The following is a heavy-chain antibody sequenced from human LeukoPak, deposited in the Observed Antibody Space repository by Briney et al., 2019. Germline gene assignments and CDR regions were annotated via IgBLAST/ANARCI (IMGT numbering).Heavy chain of an antibody. CDR1: GFTFSSYW. Sequence: GGSLRLSCVASGFTFSSYWIHWVRHAPGKGLVWVSRINGDGGSTDYADSVKGRFTISRDNAKNRLCLQMNSLRVEDTAVYYCVRGGVDYWGQGTLVTVSS. D-gene: IGHD3-16*01. V-gene: IGHV3-74*01. J-gene: IGHJ4*02. CDR2: INGDGGST. CDR3: VRGGVDY.